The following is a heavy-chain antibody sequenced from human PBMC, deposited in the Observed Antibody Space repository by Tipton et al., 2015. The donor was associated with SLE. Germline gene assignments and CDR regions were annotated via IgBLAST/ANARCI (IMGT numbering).Heavy chain of an antibody. CDR3: ARINVPTAMDFYYYYMDV. CDR1: GGSISSSGYD. D-gene: IGHD2-2*01. V-gene: IGHV4-39*07. Sequence: LRLSCTVSGGSISSSGYDWGWIRQPPGKGLEWIGSFYHSGSTYYNPSLKSRVTISVDTSKNQFSLKLSSVTAADTAQYYCARINVPTAMDFYYYYMDVWGNGTTVTVSS. J-gene: IGHJ6*03. CDR2: FYHSGST.